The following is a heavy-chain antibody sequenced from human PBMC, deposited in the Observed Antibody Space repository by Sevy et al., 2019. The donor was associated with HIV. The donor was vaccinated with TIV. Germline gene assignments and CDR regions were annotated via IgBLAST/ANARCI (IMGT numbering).Heavy chain of an antibody. CDR1: GGSISSSTYY. CDR3: ARNVSDDAFDV. D-gene: IGHD1-1*01. J-gene: IGHJ3*01. V-gene: IGHV4-39*01. Sequence: SETLSLTCTVSGGSISSSTYYWGWIRQPPGKGLEWIGCIYYSGRTYYSPSLKSRVTISVDTSKNQVSLKLSSVTAADTAVYYCARNVSDDAFDVWGQGTMVTVSS. CDR2: IYYSGRT.